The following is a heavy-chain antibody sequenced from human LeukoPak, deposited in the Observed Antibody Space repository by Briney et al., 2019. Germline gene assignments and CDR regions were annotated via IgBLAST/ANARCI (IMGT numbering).Heavy chain of an antibody. CDR2: IYYNGNT. V-gene: IGHV4-59*01. CDR1: GASFSSYS. D-gene: IGHD3-16*01. Sequence: SETLSLTCTVSGASFSSYSWSWIRQTPGKGLEWLGYIYYNGNTNYNPSLKSRVTISVDTSKNQFSLRLRSVTAADTAVYYCARTRRGGESYFDYWGQGTLVTVSS. J-gene: IGHJ4*02. CDR3: ARTRRGGESYFDY.